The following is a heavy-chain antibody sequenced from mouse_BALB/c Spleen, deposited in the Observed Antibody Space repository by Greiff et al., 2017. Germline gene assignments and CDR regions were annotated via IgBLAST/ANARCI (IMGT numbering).Heavy chain of an antibody. D-gene: IGHD1-1*01. Sequence: VQLQQSGAELVKPGASVKLSCTASGFNIKDTYMHWVKQRPEQGLEWIGRIDPANGNTKYDPKFQGKATITADTSSNTAYLQLSSLTSEDTAVYYCAREGLLRYYFDYWGQGTTLTVSS. CDR3: AREGLLRYYFDY. J-gene: IGHJ2*01. CDR1: GFNIKDTY. CDR2: IDPANGNT. V-gene: IGHV14-3*02.